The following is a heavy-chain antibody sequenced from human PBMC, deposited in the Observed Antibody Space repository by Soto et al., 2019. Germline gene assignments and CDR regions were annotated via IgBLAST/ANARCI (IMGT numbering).Heavy chain of an antibody. D-gene: IGHD1-26*01. V-gene: IGHV3-30*18. J-gene: IGHJ4*02. CDR1: GFTFSSYG. Sequence: QVQLVESGGGVVQPGRSLRLSCVASGFTFSSYGMHWVRQAPGKGLGWVEIISYDGSNTYYADSVKGRFTISRDNSKNTLYLQMNSLRAEDTSVYYCAKEGGLSGSYYISSSYYFDYWGQGTLVTVSS. CDR3: AKEGGLSGSYYISSSYYFDY. CDR2: ISYDGSNT.